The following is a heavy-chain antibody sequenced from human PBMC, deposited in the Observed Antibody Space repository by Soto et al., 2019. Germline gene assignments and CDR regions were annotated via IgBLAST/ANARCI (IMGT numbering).Heavy chain of an antibody. CDR3: ARLGGNSYGYQYYFDS. Sequence: GESLQISFKGSGYSFTSYSICWVRPMPGKGLEWMGIIYPGDSDTRYSPSLQGQVTISADKSISTAYLQSSSLKASDTAMYYCARLGGNSYGYQYYFDSCGQGTLVTVSS. V-gene: IGHV5-51*01. CDR2: IYPGDSDT. CDR1: GYSFTSYS. D-gene: IGHD5-18*01. J-gene: IGHJ4*02.